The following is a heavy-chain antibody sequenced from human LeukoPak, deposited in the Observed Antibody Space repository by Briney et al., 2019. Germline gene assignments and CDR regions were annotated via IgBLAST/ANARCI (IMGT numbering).Heavy chain of an antibody. J-gene: IGHJ4*02. CDR3: ARVGGSGSYYYDY. V-gene: IGHV4-4*02. CDR2: IYHSGST. D-gene: IGHD3-10*01. CDR1: GGSISSSNW. Sequence: PSGTLSLTCAVSGGSISSSNWWSWVRQPPGKGLEWIGEIYHSGSTNYNPSLKSRVTISVDKSKNQFSLKLSSVTAADTAVYYCARVGGSGSYYYDYWGQGTLVTVYS.